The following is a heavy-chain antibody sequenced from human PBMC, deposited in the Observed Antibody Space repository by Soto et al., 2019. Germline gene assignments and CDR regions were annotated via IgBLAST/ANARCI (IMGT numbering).Heavy chain of an antibody. CDR3: ARCVINDAFDI. J-gene: IGHJ3*02. V-gene: IGHV1-18*01. CDR2: ISAYKGRT. CDR1: GYTFTSHG. Sequence: QGQLVQSGAEVKKPGASVKVSCKASGYTFTSHGISWVRQAPGQGLEWMGWISAYKGRTDYAQKVQGRVTMTTDTSTSTAYMELRKLRSDDTAVYYCARCVINDAFDIWGQGTMVTVSS.